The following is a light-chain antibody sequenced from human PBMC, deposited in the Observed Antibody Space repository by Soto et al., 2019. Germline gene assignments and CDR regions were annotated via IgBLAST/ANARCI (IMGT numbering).Light chain of an antibody. Sequence: QSVLTQPPSVSGAPGQTVTISCTGTSSNIGAGYDVHWYQQFPGTAPKVVIYGNRDRPSGVPDRFSGSKSGTSASLAITGLQAEDEADYYCQSYDSSLSVVVFGGGTKLTVL. J-gene: IGLJ2*01. CDR1: SSNIGAGYD. CDR2: GNR. V-gene: IGLV1-40*01. CDR3: QSYDSSLSVVV.